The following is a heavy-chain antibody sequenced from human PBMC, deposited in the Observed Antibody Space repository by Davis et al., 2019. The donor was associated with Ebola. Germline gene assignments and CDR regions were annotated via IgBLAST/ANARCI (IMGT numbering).Heavy chain of an antibody. CDR1: GGSISSGGYY. D-gene: IGHD4-23*01. Sequence: PSETLSLTCTVSGGSISSGGYYWSWIRQHPGKGLEWIGYIYYSGSTYYNPSLKSRVTISVDTSKNQFSLKLSSVTAADTAVYYCARNRPDYGGNRHYYYGMDVWGQGTTVTVSS. J-gene: IGHJ6*02. V-gene: IGHV4-31*03. CDR2: IYYSGST. CDR3: ARNRPDYGGNRHYYYGMDV.